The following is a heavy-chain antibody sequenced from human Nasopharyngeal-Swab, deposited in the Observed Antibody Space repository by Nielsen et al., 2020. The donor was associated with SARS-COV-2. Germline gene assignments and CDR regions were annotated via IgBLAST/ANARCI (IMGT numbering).Heavy chain of an antibody. CDR3: ARVSTGLGIFGVVISYWYFDL. CDR2: MYRSGSS. CDR1: GDSINNDQW. J-gene: IGHJ2*01. V-gene: IGHV4-4*02. D-gene: IGHD3-3*01. Sequence: SETLSLTCAVSGDSINNDQWWTWVRQPPGKGLEWIGEMYRSGSSNFSPSLKSRAAISLDKTNNRFSLILKSVTAADTAVYYCARVSTGLGIFGVVISYWYFDLWGRGTLVTVSS.